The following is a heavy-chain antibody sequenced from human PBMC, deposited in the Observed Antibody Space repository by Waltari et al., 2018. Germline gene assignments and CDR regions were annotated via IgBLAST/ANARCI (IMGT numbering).Heavy chain of an antibody. CDR3: ASLPLRYYFDY. CDR2: ISSSGSTI. D-gene: IGHD5-12*01. CDR1: GFPFSSYS. J-gene: IGHJ4*02. Sequence: QVQLVESGGGLVKPGGSLRLSCAASGFPFSSYSLLWTRQAPGKGLEWVSYISSSGSTIYYADSMKGRFTISRDNAKNSVYLQMNSLRAEDTAVYYCASLPLRYYFDYWGLGTLVTVSS. V-gene: IGHV3-11*01.